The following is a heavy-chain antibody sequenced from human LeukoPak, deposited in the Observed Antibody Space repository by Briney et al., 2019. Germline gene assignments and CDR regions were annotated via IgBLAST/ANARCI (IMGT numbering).Heavy chain of an antibody. CDR1: GGSISSYY. J-gene: IGHJ4*02. V-gene: IGHV4-59*01. CDR2: IYYSGSN. CDR3: GRSRLGYYDSSCYYLPTYFDY. Sequence: SETLSLTCTLSGGSISSYYWRWIRQPSGRGLEWLGYIYYSGSNNYHPSLKSRVTISVDTSKNQFSLKLSSVTAADTAVYYCGRSRLGYYDSSCYYLPTYFDYWGQGTLVTVSS. D-gene: IGHD3-22*01.